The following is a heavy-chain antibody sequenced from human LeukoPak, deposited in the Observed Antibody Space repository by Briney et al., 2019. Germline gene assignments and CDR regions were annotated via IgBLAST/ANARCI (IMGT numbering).Heavy chain of an antibody. D-gene: IGHD3-22*01. V-gene: IGHV3-48*04. CDR3: ARDWGYYDSSGYYPGY. J-gene: IGHJ4*02. Sequence: GGSLRLSCAASGFTFSTFSMNWVRQAPGKGLEWVSYISSSSSTIYYADSVKGRFTISRDNAKNSVYLQMNSLRAEDTAVYYCARDWGYYDSSGYYPGYWGQGALVTVSS. CDR1: GFTFSTFS. CDR2: ISSSSSTI.